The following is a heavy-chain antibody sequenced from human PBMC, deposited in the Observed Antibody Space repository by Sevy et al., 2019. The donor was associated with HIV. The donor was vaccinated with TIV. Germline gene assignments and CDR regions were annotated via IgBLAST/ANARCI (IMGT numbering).Heavy chain of an antibody. J-gene: IGHJ4*02. CDR1: GGSISSSSYY. V-gene: IGHV4-39*01. CDR2: IYYSGST. Sequence: SETLSLTCTVSGGSISSSSYYWGWIRQPPGKGLEWIGSIYYSGSTYYNPSLKSRVTISVDTSKNQFSLKLSSVTAGDTAVYYCARQSGGITMVRGPTPFNWGQGTLVTVSS. D-gene: IGHD3-10*01. CDR3: ARQSGGITMVRGPTPFN.